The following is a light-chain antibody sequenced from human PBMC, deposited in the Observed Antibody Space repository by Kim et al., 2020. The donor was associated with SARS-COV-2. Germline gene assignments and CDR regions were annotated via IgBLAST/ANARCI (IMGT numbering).Light chain of an antibody. Sequence: QSALTQPASVSGSPGQSITISCTGTSSDVGGYNYVSWYQQHPGKVPKLMIYDVTDRPSGVSTRFSGSKSGNTASLTISGLQAEDEADYYCSSYTTSNTWVFGGGTQLTVL. V-gene: IGLV2-14*03. J-gene: IGLJ3*02. CDR2: DVT. CDR3: SSYTTSNTWV. CDR1: SSDVGGYNY.